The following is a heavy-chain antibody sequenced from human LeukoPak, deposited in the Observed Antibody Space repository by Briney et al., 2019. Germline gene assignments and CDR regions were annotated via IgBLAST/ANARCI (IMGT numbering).Heavy chain of an antibody. CDR1: GGSISSGGYY. D-gene: IGHD3-9*01. V-gene: IGHV4-31*03. Sequence: SETLSLTCTVSGGSISSGGYYWSWIRQHPGKGLEWIGYIYYSGSTYYNPSLKSRVTISVDTSKNQFSLKLSSVTAADTAVYYCARELRDFDWLLLDYWGQGTLVTVSS. J-gene: IGHJ4*02. CDR2: IYYSGST. CDR3: ARELRDFDWLLLDY.